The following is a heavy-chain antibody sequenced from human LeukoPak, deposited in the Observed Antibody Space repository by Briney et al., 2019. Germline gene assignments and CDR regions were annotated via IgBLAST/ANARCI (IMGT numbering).Heavy chain of an antibody. D-gene: IGHD6-13*01. V-gene: IGHV3-7*01. CDR3: ARGRIGVAAAPFDY. Sequence: PGGSLRLSCAASGFTFSSYWMSWVRQAPGKGLEWVANIKQDGSEKYYVDSVKGRFTISRDNAKNSLYLQMNSLRAEDTAVYYCARGRIGVAAAPFDYWGQGTLVTVSS. J-gene: IGHJ4*02. CDR2: IKQDGSEK. CDR1: GFTFSSYW.